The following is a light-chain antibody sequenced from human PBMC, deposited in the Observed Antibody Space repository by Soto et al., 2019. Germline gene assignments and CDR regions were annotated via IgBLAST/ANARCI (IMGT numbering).Light chain of an antibody. Sequence: EIVLTQSPGTPSLSPGERATLSCRASQSVSSSYLAWYQQKSGQAPRLLIYGAFSRATGIPDRFSGSGSGTDFTLTISRLEPEDFAVYYCQQYGSSQSFGQGTKVEIK. V-gene: IGKV3-20*01. J-gene: IGKJ1*01. CDR3: QQYGSSQS. CDR2: GAF. CDR1: QSVSSSY.